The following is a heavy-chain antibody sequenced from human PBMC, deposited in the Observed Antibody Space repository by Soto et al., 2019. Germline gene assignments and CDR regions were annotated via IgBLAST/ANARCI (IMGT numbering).Heavy chain of an antibody. CDR2: IWYDGSNK. Sequence: VQLEESGGRLVQPGGSLRLSCAASGFTFSSYGMHWVRQAPGKGLEWVAVIWYDGSNKYYADSVKGRFTISRDNSKNTLYLQMNSLRAEDTAVYYCARDLMVIQNWFDPWGQGTLVTVSS. CDR1: GFTFSSYG. CDR3: ARDLMVIQNWFDP. D-gene: IGHD3-16*01. V-gene: IGHV3-33*08. J-gene: IGHJ5*02.